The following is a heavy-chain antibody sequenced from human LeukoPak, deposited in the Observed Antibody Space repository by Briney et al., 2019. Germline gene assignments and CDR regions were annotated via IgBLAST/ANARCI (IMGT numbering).Heavy chain of an antibody. CDR1: GHSMSSYY. CDR3: ATEPAADYDASGRLDY. J-gene: IGHJ4*02. D-gene: IGHD3-22*01. V-gene: IGHV4-4*07. Sequence: SDTLSLTCTVWGHSMSSYYWSWLRQPAGKGLEWLGRIYTSGSTNYNPALKSRVTMSLDTSKNQFSLNLNSLTAADTAVYYCATEPAADYDASGRLDYWGRGILVTVSS. CDR2: IYTSGST.